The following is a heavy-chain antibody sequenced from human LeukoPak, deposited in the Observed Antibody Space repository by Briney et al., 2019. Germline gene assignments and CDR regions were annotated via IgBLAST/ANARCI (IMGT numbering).Heavy chain of an antibody. CDR1: GGSFSGYY. CDR3: ARGIKIRSYRYVVYYYFDY. Sequence: SETLSLTCAVYGGSFSGYYWSWIRQPPGKGLEWIGEINHSGSTNYNPSLKSRVTISVDTSKNQFSLKLSSVTAADTAVYYCARGIKIRSYRYVVYYYFDYWGQGTLVTVSS. V-gene: IGHV4-34*01. CDR2: INHSGST. J-gene: IGHJ4*02. D-gene: IGHD3-16*02.